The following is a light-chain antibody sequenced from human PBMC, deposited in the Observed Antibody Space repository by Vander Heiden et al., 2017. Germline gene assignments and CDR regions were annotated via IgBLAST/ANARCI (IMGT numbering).Light chain of an antibody. CDR3: QHYGGSPLFT. CDR2: GAS. V-gene: IGKV3-20*01. J-gene: IGKJ3*01. Sequence: VVFTQSPVTLPLSPGERATLSCPASQSLTSGYLAWYQQKPGQAPRLVISGASSRATGIPDRFYGSGSGTDFTLTISRLEPEDSAVYYCQHYGGSPLFTFGPGTKVDIK. CDR1: QSLTSGY.